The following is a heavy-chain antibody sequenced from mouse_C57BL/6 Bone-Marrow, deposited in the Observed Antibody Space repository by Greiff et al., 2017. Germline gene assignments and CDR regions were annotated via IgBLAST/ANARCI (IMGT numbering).Heavy chain of an antibody. V-gene: IGHV1-85*01. CDR1: GYAFTSYD. CDR2: IYPRDGGT. J-gene: IGHJ1*03. D-gene: IGHD2-10*02. CDR3: ARLVCDGNGGDWYFDV. Sequence: QVQLQQSGPELVKPGASVKLSCKASGYAFTSYDINWVKQRPGQGLEWIGWIYPRDGGTKFNEKFKGKATVTADTSSSTAYMELHRLTSEHSAVYFCARLVCDGNGGDWYFDVWGTGTTVTVSS.